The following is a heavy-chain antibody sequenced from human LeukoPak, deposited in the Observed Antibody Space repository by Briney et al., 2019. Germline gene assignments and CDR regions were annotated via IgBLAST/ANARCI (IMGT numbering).Heavy chain of an antibody. CDR1: GGTFSSYA. J-gene: IGHJ4*02. Sequence: SVKVSCKASGGTFSSYAISWVRQAPGQGLEWMGGIIPIFGTANYAQKFQGRVTITSDESTSTAYMELSSLRSEDTAVYYCARSNAVVTSSFDYWGQGTLVTVSS. CDR3: ARSNAVVTSSFDY. D-gene: IGHD4-23*01. V-gene: IGHV1-69*13. CDR2: IIPIFGTA.